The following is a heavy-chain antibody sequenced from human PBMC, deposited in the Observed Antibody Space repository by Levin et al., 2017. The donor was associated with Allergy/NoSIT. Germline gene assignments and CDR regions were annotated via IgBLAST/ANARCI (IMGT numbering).Heavy chain of an antibody. D-gene: IGHD6-19*01. CDR2: IHYSGST. CDR3: ASHSSGWDSSFDR. Sequence: SETLSLICTVSSGSISGYYWTWIRQPPGKGLEWIGHIHYSGSTSYNLSLKSRVTISQDMSKNQVSLKLSSVTAADTAVYYCASHSSGWDSSFDRWGQGTLVTVSS. V-gene: IGHV4-59*01. J-gene: IGHJ4*02. CDR1: SGSISGYY.